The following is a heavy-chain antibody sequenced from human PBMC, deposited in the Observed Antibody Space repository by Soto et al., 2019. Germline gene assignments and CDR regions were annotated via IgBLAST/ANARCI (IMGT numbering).Heavy chain of an antibody. CDR2: VLGGGGST. J-gene: IGHJ2*01. D-gene: IGHD1-26*01. CDR1: EFNFISYS. Sequence: PVGSKILSWTASEFNFISYSMSWVRQTPGKGLEWVSGVLGGGGSTYYPDSVKGRFTISRDNSRNTLYLQMNSLRADDTAVYYCVKSRGAGSLSNWSFASWVRGSLVTVSS. V-gene: IGHV3-23*01. CDR3: VKSRGAGSLSNWSFAS.